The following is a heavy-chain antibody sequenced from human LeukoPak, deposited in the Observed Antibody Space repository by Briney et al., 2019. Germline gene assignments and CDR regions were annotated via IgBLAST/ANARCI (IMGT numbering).Heavy chain of an antibody. CDR3: VRGGADMATTIDY. D-gene: IGHD5-24*01. CDR2: IYPGDSDT. J-gene: IGHJ4*02. Sequence: GESLMISCKGSGYSFATYWIGWVRQMPGKGLEWMGVIYPGDSDTRYRPSIQGQVTISADKSISTAYLQWSSLKASDTAMYYCVRGGADMATTIDYWGQGTLVTVSS. CDR1: GYSFATYW. V-gene: IGHV5-51*01.